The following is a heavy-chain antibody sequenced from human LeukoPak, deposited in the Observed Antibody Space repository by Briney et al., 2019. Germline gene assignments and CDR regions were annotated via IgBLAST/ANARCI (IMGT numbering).Heavy chain of an antibody. CDR1: GFTVSSNF. CDR3: ARGPNPQRAFVF. CDR2: IYSRGST. V-gene: IGHV3-53*04. Sequence: GGSLSLFCAASGFTVSSNFMSWVRQAPGKGLEWVSVIYSRGSTYYADSVKGRFTISRHNSKNTLYLQMNSLRAEDTAVYYCARGPNPQRAFVFWGQGTLVTVSS. J-gene: IGHJ4*02.